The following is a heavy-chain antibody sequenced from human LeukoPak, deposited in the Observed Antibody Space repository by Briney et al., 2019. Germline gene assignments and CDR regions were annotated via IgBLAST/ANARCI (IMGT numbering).Heavy chain of an antibody. Sequence: PGGSLRLSCAASGFTFSSYAMSWVRQAPGKGLEWVSVISGSGDSTYYADSVKGRFTISRDNSKNTLYLQMNSLRAEDTAVYYCAKGRKLTGTSPTYFDYWGQGTLVTVSS. V-gene: IGHV3-23*01. CDR2: ISGSGDST. CDR1: GFTFSSYA. J-gene: IGHJ4*02. CDR3: AKGRKLTGTSPTYFDY. D-gene: IGHD1-7*01.